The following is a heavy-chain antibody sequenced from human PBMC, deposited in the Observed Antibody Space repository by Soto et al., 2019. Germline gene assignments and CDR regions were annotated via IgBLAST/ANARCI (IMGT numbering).Heavy chain of an antibody. D-gene: IGHD5-12*01. J-gene: IGHJ3*01. V-gene: IGHV1-2*04. CDR3: ARVSCGDSGYPAHLVFDF. Sequence: GASLKVSCKASGYTFTGYYMHWVRQAPGQGLEWMGWINPNSGGTNYAQKFQGWVTMTRDTSISTAYMELSRLRSDDTAVYYCARVSCGDSGYPAHLVFDFWGQGTLDT. CDR1: GYTFTGYY. CDR2: INPNSGGT.